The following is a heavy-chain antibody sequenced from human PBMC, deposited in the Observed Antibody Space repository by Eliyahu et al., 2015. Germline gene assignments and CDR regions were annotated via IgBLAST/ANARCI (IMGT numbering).Heavy chain of an antibody. D-gene: IGHD3-22*01. CDR2: ISYDGSNK. J-gene: IGHJ3*02. V-gene: IGHV3-30*18. Sequence: QVQLVESGGGXVQPGRXLRLSXAXPGFTFSSYGMHWVRQAPGKGLEWVAVISYDGSNKYYADSVKGRFTISRDNSKNTLYLQMNSLRAEDTAVYYCAKGFLITDAFDIWGQGTMVTVSS. CDR3: AKGFLITDAFDI. CDR1: GFTFSSYG.